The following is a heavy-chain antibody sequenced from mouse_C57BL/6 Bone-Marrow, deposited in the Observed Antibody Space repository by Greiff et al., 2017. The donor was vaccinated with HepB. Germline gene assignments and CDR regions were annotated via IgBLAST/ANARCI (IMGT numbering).Heavy chain of an antibody. D-gene: IGHD1-1*01. Sequence: QVQLQQSGAELVRPGSSVKMSCKTSGYTFTSYGINWVKQRPGQGLEWIGWIYPRDGSTKYNEKFKGKATLTVDTSSSTAYMELHSLTSEDSAVYFCARGITTVVEAMDYWGQGTSVTVSS. CDR1: GYTFTSYG. CDR3: ARGITTVVEAMDY. CDR2: IYPRDGST. J-gene: IGHJ4*01. V-gene: IGHV1-85*01.